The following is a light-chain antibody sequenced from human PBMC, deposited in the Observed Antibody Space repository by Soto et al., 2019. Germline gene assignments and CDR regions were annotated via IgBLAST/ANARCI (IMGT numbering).Light chain of an antibody. J-gene: IGLJ2*01. V-gene: IGLV2-23*02. CDR1: SSDIGSYDL. Sequence: SALTQPASVSGSPGQSITISCNGTSSDIGSYDLLSWYQQHPGKAPKLMIYEVTKRPAGVSDRFSGSKSANTASLTISGLQAEDEADYYCCSFVSSGTIFGGGTKLTVL. CDR3: CSFVSSGTI. CDR2: EVT.